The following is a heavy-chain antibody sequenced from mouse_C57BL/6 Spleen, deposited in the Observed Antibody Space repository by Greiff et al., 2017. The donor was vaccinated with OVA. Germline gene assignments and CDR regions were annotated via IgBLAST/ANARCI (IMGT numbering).Heavy chain of an antibody. V-gene: IGHV1-9*01. D-gene: IGHD1-1*01. CDR1: GYTFTGYW. J-gene: IGHJ1*03. CDR2: ILPGSGGT. CDR3: ARGEGYYGSSHWYFDV. Sequence: VQLQQSGAELMKPGASVKLSCKASGYTFTGYWIEWVKQRPGHGLEWIGEILPGSGGTNYNEKFKGKATFTADTSSNTAYMQLSSLTTEDSAIYYCARGEGYYGSSHWYFDVWGTGTTVTVSS.